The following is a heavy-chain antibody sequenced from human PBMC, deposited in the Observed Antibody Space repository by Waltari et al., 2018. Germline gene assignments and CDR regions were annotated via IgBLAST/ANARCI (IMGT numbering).Heavy chain of an antibody. CDR3: ATSGARGSYLNY. V-gene: IGHV3-15*01. J-gene: IGHJ4*02. Sequence: EVQLVESGGGLVKPGGSLRLSCAASGFTFSNAWMSWVRQAPGKGLEWVGRIKSKTDGGTTDYAAPVKGRFTISRDNAKNSLYLQLNSLRAEDTAVYYCATSGARGSYLNYWGQGTLVTVSS. CDR2: IKSKTDGGTT. D-gene: IGHD1-26*01. CDR1: GFTFSNAW.